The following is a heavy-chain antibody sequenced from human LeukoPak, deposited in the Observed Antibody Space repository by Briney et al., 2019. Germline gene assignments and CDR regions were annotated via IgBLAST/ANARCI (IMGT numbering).Heavy chain of an antibody. Sequence: ASVKVSCKASGGTFSSYAISWVRQAPGQGLEWMGGIIPIFGTANYAQKFQGRVTITADESTSTAYMELSSLRSEDTAVYYCARGLAWNDVPFDYWGQGTLVTVSS. CDR2: IIPIFGTA. CDR3: ARGLAWNDVPFDY. J-gene: IGHJ4*02. V-gene: IGHV1-69*13. D-gene: IGHD1-1*01. CDR1: GGTFSSYA.